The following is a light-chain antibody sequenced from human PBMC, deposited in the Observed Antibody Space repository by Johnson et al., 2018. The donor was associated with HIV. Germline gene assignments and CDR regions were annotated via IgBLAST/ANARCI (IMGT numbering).Light chain of an antibody. V-gene: IGLV1-51*01. CDR2: DNG. CDR3: GTWDSSLSVLYV. J-gene: IGLJ1*01. CDR1: SSNIGNNY. Sequence: QSVLTQPPSVSAAPGQKVTISCSGSSSNIGNNYVSWYQQVPGAAPKLLIYDNGKRPSGTPDRFSGSKSGTSATLGITGLQTGDEADYYCGTWDSSLSVLYVFGSGTKVTVL.